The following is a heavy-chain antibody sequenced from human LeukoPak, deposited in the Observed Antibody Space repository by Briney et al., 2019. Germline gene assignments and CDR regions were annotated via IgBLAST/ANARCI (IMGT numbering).Heavy chain of an antibody. CDR3: AREGLYSGSPMADY. J-gene: IGHJ4*02. Sequence: ASVKVSCKASGYTFTSYGITWVRQAPGQGLEWMGWISAYNGNTNYARELQGRVTMTTDTFTSTACMELRSLRSDDTAVYYCAREGLYSGSPMADYWGQGTLVTVSS. CDR1: GYTFTSYG. CDR2: ISAYNGNT. D-gene: IGHD1-26*01. V-gene: IGHV1-18*01.